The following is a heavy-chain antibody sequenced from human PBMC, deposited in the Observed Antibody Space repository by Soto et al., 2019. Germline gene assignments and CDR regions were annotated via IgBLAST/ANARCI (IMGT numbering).Heavy chain of an antibody. CDR3: ARDRRITMVRGVIISPYGMDV. V-gene: IGHV1-69*04. CDR2: IIPILGIA. J-gene: IGHJ6*02. D-gene: IGHD3-10*01. CDR1: GGTFSSYT. Sequence: GASVKVSCKASGGTFSSYTISWVRQAPGQGLEWMGRIIPILGIANYAQKFQGRVTITADKSTSTAYMELSSLRSEDTAVYYCARDRRITMVRGVIISPYGMDVWGQGTTVTVS.